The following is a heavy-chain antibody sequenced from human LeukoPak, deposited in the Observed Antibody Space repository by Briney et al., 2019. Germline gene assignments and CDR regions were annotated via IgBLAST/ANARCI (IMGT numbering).Heavy chain of an antibody. V-gene: IGHV4-4*07. D-gene: IGHD3-10*01. CDR3: ARDRYGSGSKYNWFDP. J-gene: IGHJ5*02. Sequence: SETLSLTCTVSGGSISSYYWSWIRQPAGKGLEWIGRIYTSGSTNYNPSLKSRVTMSVDTSKNQFSLKLSSVTAADTAVYYCARDRYGSGSKYNWFDPWGQGTLVTVSS. CDR2: IYTSGST. CDR1: GGSISSYY.